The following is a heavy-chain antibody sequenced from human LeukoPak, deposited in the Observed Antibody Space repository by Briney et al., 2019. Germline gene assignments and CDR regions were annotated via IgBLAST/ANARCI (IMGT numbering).Heavy chain of an antibody. V-gene: IGHV3-23*01. Sequence: GGSLRLSCAASGFTFTSYAMSWVRQVPGKGLEWVSAVSTSGGSTAYADSVKGRFSISRDNSKNTLYLQMNSLRAEDTAVYFCARQLGYCSDGNCYFDFWGQGTLVTVSS. D-gene: IGHD2-15*01. J-gene: IGHJ4*02. CDR2: VSTSGGST. CDR3: ARQLGYCSDGNCYFDF. CDR1: GFTFTSYA.